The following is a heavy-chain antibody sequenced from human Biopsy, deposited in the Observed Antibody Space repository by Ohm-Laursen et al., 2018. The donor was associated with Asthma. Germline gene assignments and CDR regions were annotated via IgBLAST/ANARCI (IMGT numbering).Heavy chain of an antibody. CDR3: AKSADYYDSTDYLDF. CDR2: ISWNSGNI. V-gene: IGHV3-9*01. J-gene: IGHJ4*01. Sequence: SCTASGFSFDDCAMHWVRQAPGKGLEWVSSISWNSGNIDYADSVKGRFTISRDNAKNSLYLQMQSLRPEDTAFYYCAKSADYYDSTDYLDFWGRGTLVTVSS. CDR1: GFSFDDCA. D-gene: IGHD3-22*01.